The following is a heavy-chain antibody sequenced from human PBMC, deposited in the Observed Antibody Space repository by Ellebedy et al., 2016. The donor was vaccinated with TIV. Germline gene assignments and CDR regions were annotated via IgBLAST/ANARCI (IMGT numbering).Heavy chain of an antibody. J-gene: IGHJ4*02. CDR2: ISYDGSNK. CDR1: GFTFSSYA. V-gene: IGHV3-30*09. Sequence: GESLKISXAASGFTFSSYAMHWVRQAPGKGLEWVAVISYDGSNKYYADSVKGRFAISRDNSKNTLYLQMNSLRAEDTAVYYCASGGEKSGYDSEDFDDWGQGTLVTVSS. CDR3: ASGGEKSGYDSEDFDD. D-gene: IGHD5-12*01.